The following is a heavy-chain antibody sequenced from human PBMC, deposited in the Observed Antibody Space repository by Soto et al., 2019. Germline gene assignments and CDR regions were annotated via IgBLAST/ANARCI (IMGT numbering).Heavy chain of an antibody. CDR2: ISPYSGNT. J-gene: IGHJ4*02. Sequence: QIQLVQSGAEVKKPGASVKVSCKASGYTFTIYGVSWVRQAPGQGLEWMGWISPYSGNTNYAQKLQGRVTVTTDTSTNTVYMELRSLRSDDTAVYYCARDFRTMMSTKLCYRDYWGQGTLVTVSS. CDR1: GYTFTIYG. D-gene: IGHD2-15*01. V-gene: IGHV1-18*04. CDR3: ARDFRTMMSTKLCYRDY.